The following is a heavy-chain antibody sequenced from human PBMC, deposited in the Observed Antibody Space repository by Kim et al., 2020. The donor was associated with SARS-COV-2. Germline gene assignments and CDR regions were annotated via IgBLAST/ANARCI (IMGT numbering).Heavy chain of an antibody. CDR3: ARATPLYNWNDDPDYYGMDV. D-gene: IGHD1-20*01. J-gene: IGHJ6*02. CDR2: IYYSGST. CDR1: GGSISSSSYY. Sequence: SETLSLTCTVSGGSISSSSYYWGWIRQPPGKGLEWIGSIYYSGSTYYNPSLKSRVTISVDTSKNQFSLKLSSVTAADTAVYYCARATPLYNWNDDPDYYGMDVWGQGTTVTVSS. V-gene: IGHV4-39*01.